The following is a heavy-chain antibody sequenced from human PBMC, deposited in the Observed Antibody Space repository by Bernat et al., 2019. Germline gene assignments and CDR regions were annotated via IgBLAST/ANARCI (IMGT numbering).Heavy chain of an antibody. CDR3: AHIEITFGGVQRLDAFDF. D-gene: IGHD3-16*01. Sequence: QITLKESGPTLVKPTQTLTLTCTFSGFSLTTSGVGVGWIRQPPGEALDWLAVIYWDEDHRYSPSLRSRLTITKDLSKNQVVLTMTNMDPLDTATYFCAHIEITFGGVQRLDAFDFWGQGTMVTVSS. CDR2: IYWDEDH. V-gene: IGHV2-5*02. CDR1: GFSLTTSGVG. J-gene: IGHJ3*01.